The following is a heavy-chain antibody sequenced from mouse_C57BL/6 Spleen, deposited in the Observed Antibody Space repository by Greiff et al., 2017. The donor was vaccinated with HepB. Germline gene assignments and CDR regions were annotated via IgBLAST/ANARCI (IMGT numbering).Heavy chain of an antibody. CDR1: GFNIKDYY. CDR2: IDPEDGET. V-gene: IGHV14-2*01. CDR3: ARNDGYQGY. J-gene: IGHJ2*01. Sequence: EVQLQQSGAELVKPGASVKLSCTASGFNIKDYYMHWVKQRTEQGLEWIGRIDPEDGETKYARNFQGKATITADTSSNTAYLQLSSLTSEDTGVYDCARNDGYQGYWGQGTTLTVSS. D-gene: IGHD2-3*01.